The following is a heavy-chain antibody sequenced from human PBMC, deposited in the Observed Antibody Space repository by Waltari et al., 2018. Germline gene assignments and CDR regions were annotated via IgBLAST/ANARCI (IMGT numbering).Heavy chain of an antibody. D-gene: IGHD5-12*01. CDR1: GGAIGTYS. CDR3: ARVANSGYDDRGHFDL. Sequence: QVQLHESGPGLVKPSETLSLTCTVSGGAIGTYSWSWIRQAPGKGLGWVAYIFHTGSTNYNPSLKSRVTMSVDSSKNQFSLKLSSVTAADTAVYFCARVANSGYDDRGHFDLWGQGTLVTVSS. CDR2: IFHTGST. V-gene: IGHV4-59*01. J-gene: IGHJ4*02.